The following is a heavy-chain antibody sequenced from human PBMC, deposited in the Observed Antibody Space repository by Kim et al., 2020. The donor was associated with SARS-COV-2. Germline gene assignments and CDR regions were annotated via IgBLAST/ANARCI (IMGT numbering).Heavy chain of an antibody. Sequence: SETLSLTCTVSGGSISSYYWSWIRQPPGKGLEWIGYIYYSGSTNYNPSLKSRVTISVDTSKNQFSLKLSSVTAADTAVYYCARLGDCSSTSCYWGYYYYYMDVRGKGTTVTVSS. CDR3: ARLGDCSSTSCYWGYYYYYMDV. CDR1: GGSISSYY. V-gene: IGHV4-59*08. J-gene: IGHJ6*03. CDR2: IYYSGST. D-gene: IGHD2-2*01.